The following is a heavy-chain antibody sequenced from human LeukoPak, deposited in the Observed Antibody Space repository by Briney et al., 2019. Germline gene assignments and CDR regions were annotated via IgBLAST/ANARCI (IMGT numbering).Heavy chain of an antibody. CDR1: GFTFSGYG. CDR3: AKGGPTGSNYFDF. J-gene: IGHJ4*02. V-gene: IGHV3-23*01. D-gene: IGHD1-26*01. Sequence: GGSLRLSCAASGFTFSGYGMSWVRQAPGKGLEWVSGISGSGGSTYYADSVKGRFTVSRDNSKTTLYLQMNSLRADDTAVYYCAKGGPTGSNYFDFWGQGTLVTVSS. CDR2: ISGSGGST.